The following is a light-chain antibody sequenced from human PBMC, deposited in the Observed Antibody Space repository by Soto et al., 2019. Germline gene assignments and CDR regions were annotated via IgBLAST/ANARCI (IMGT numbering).Light chain of an antibody. CDR3: CSYAGSYTYV. J-gene: IGLJ1*01. Sequence: QSVLTQPRSVSGSPGQSVTISCTGTSSDVGGYNYVSWYQQHPGKAPKLMIYDVNKRPSGVPVRFSGSKSGNTASQTITGLQSEDEADYYCCSYAGSYTYVFGTGTKVTVL. CDR2: DVN. V-gene: IGLV2-11*01. CDR1: SSDVGGYNY.